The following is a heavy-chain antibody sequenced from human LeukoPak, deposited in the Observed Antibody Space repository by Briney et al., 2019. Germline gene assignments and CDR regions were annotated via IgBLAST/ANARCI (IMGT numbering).Heavy chain of an antibody. CDR2: IWYDGSNK. CDR3: ARAQGWFGELFPVDY. Sequence: GRSLRLSCAASGLNFSSYGMHWVSQAPGKGLEWVAVIWYDGSNKYYADSVKGRFTISRNNSKNPLYLQMNSLRAEDTAVYYCARAQGWFGELFPVDYWGQGTLVTVSS. CDR1: GLNFSSYG. D-gene: IGHD3-10*01. J-gene: IGHJ4*02. V-gene: IGHV3-33*01.